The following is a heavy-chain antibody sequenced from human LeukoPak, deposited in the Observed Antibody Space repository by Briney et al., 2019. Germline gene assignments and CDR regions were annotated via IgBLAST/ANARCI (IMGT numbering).Heavy chain of an antibody. D-gene: IGHD3-22*01. CDR1: GFTFSSYW. Sequence: PGGSLTLSCAASGFTFSSYWMHWVRQAPGQGPVWVSRIKSDGTTTTYADSVRGRFTISRDNAKNILYLQMNSLGAEDTAVYHRTRGQYYSDSSGFSLADYFHHWGQGSLVTVSS. V-gene: IGHV3-74*01. CDR2: IKSDGTTT. CDR3: TRGQYYSDSSGFSLADYFHH. J-gene: IGHJ1*01.